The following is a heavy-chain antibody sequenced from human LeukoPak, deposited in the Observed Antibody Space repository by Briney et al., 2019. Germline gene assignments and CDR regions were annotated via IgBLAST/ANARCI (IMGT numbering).Heavy chain of an antibody. CDR3: AKDLNDFWSGYSYGNNWFDP. CDR1: GFTFSSYA. V-gene: IGHV3-23*01. D-gene: IGHD3-3*01. Sequence: PGGSLRLSCAASGFTFSSYAMSWVRQAPGKGLEWVSAISGSGGSTYYADSVKGRFTISRDNSKNTLYLQMNSLRAEDTAVYYCAKDLNDFWSGYSYGNNWFDPWGQGTLVTVSS. J-gene: IGHJ5*02. CDR2: ISGSGGST.